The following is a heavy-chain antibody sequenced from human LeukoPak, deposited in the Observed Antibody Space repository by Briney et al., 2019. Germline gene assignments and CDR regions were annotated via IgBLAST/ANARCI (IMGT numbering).Heavy chain of an antibody. J-gene: IGHJ4*02. V-gene: IGHV3-30*03. Sequence: QTGGSLRLSCGASRFTFSSYGMHWVRQAPGKGLEWVAVLSYDGSNIYYADSVKGRFTISRDSSKKTLYLQMNSLRAEDTAVYYCAIDYNHSSAYYSLLDWGQGTLVTVSS. D-gene: IGHD3-22*01. CDR2: LSYDGSNI. CDR3: AIDYNHSSAYYSLLD. CDR1: RFTFSSYG.